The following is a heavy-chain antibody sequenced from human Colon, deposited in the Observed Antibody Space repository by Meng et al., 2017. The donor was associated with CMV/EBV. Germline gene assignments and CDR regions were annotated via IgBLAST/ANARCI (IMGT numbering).Heavy chain of an antibody. CDR3: ARGVLNFFDY. D-gene: IGHD3-10*01. J-gene: IGHJ4*02. CDR2: IYNSGST. CDR1: GGSFTTNSYF. Sequence: QVQFEGSGPGLVKPSETLSLTCSVSGGSFTTNSYFWAWIRQPPGKGLEYIGSIYNSGSTYYNASLKSRVTMSVDTSKNQFSLKLSSVTAADTAKYYCARGVLNFFDYWGQGTLVTVSS. V-gene: IGHV4-39*07.